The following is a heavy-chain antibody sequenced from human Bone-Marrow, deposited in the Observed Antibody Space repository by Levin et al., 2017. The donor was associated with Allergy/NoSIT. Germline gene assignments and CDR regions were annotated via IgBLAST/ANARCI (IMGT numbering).Heavy chain of an antibody. J-gene: IGHJ4*02. D-gene: IGHD4-17*01. V-gene: IGHV3-30*03. CDR3: ARAGPLPHTVTTLDY. CDR1: GFTFSSYG. Sequence: LSLTCAASGFTFSSYGIHWVRQAPGKGLEWVTVISYDGSNKYYADSVKGRFTISRDNSKNTLTLQMNSLRAEDTAVYYCARAGPLPHTVTTLDYWGQGILVTVSS. CDR2: ISYDGSNK.